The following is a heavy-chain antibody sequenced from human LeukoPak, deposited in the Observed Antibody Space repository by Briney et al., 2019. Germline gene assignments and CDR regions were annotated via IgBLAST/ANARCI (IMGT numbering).Heavy chain of an antibody. Sequence: GRSLRLSCAASGFTFSSYAMHWVRQAPGKGLEWVAVISYDGSNKYYADSVKGRFTISRDNSKNTLYLQMNSLRAEDTAVYYCAREEVDTAMVSAFDIWGQGTMVTVSS. J-gene: IGHJ3*02. CDR2: ISYDGSNK. CDR3: AREEVDTAMVSAFDI. V-gene: IGHV3-30-3*01. D-gene: IGHD5-18*01. CDR1: GFTFSSYA.